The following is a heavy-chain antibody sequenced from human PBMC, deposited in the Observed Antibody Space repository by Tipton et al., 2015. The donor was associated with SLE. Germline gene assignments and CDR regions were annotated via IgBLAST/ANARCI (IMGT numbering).Heavy chain of an antibody. CDR1: GGSISSSSYY. V-gene: IGHV4-39*07. D-gene: IGHD3-22*01. J-gene: IGHJ6*02. Sequence: TLSLTCTVSGGSISSSSYYWGWIRQPPGKGLEWIGSRYYSGSTDYNPSLKSRATISEDTPKNQFSLRLSSVTAADTAVYYCARYPDDSNGNHYYYYYGMDVWGQGTTVTVSS. CDR3: ARYPDDSNGNHYYYYYGMDV. CDR2: RYYSGST.